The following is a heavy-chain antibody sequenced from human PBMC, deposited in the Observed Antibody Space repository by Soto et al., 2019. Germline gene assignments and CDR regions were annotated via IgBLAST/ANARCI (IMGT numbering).Heavy chain of an antibody. Sequence: QVQLQESGPGLVKPSQTLSLTCTVSGGSISSGGYYWSWIRQHPGKGLEWLGYIYYSGSTYYNPSLKSRVTISVDTSKNQFSLKLSSVAAADTAVYYCATSMVRGVITPFDYWGQGTLVTVSS. CDR1: GGSISSGGYY. CDR3: ATSMVRGVITPFDY. V-gene: IGHV4-31*03. J-gene: IGHJ4*02. CDR2: IYYSGST. D-gene: IGHD3-10*01.